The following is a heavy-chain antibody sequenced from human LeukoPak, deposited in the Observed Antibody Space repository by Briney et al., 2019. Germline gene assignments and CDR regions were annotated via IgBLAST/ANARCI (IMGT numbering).Heavy chain of an antibody. CDR3: ARASDSSGYYAPQHYFDY. Sequence: ASVKVSCKASGYTFTSYYMHWVRQAPGQGLEWMGTINPSGGSTSYAQQFQGRVTMTRDTSTSTVYMELSSLRSEDTAVYYCARASDSSGYYAPQHYFDYWGQGTLVTVSS. D-gene: IGHD3-22*01. J-gene: IGHJ4*02. CDR1: GYTFTSYY. CDR2: INPSGGST. V-gene: IGHV1-46*03.